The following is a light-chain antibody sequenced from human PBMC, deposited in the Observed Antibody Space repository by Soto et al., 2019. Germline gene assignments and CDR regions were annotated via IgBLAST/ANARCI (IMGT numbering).Light chain of an antibody. Sequence: EIVMTQSPATLSVSPGEGVTLPCRASQSVSSNLAWYQQKHGQAPRLLIHGASTRATGVPAWFSGSGSGTDYTLTISSLQFEDFAVYYCQQYNNWPPTFGQGTKVDIK. CDR3: QQYNNWPPT. J-gene: IGKJ1*01. V-gene: IGKV3-15*01. CDR2: GAS. CDR1: QSVSSN.